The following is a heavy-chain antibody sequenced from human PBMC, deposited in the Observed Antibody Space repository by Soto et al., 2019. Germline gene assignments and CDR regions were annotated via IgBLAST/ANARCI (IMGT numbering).Heavy chain of an antibody. CDR3: PRSSSSYDADAFDM. Sequence: QVQLVESGGGLVQPGGSLRLSCAASGFTFGDYEMSWIRQAPGKGPEWVSFLSRSGNTIYYADSVKGRFSLSRHNADSSLYLRMDRLRVEEAATYFCPRSSSSYDADAFDMWGQGTMVSVSA. CDR2: LSRSGNTI. V-gene: IGHV3-11*01. CDR1: GFTFGDYE. D-gene: IGHD6-6*01. J-gene: IGHJ3*02.